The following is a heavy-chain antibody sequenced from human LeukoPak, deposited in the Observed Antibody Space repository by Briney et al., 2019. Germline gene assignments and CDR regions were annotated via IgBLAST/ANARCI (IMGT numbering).Heavy chain of an antibody. CDR3: AKDSSAAGSIFEHDYYYYGMDV. D-gene: IGHD3-3*01. V-gene: IGHV3-30*18. CDR1: GFTFSSYG. Sequence: GGSLRLPCAASGFTFSSYGMHWVRQAPGKGLEWVAVISYDGSNKYYADSVKGRFTISRDNSKNTLYLQMNSLRAEDTAVYYCAKDSSAAGSIFEHDYYYYGMDVWGQGTTVTVSS. J-gene: IGHJ6*02. CDR2: ISYDGSNK.